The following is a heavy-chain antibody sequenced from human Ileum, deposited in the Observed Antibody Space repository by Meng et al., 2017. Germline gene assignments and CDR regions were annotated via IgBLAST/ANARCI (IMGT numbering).Heavy chain of an antibody. CDR3: AGVSLDNYVDY. Sequence: GESLKISCPASGFTFSDHYMSWIRQAPGGGLQWLSYSSGSGGSSYYADSVRDRFTVSRAHTKTSLYLHMNSLRAEDTAVYYCAGVSLDNYVDYWGQGTLVTVSS. V-gene: IGHV3-11*01. CDR2: SSGSGGSS. CDR1: GFTFSDHY. J-gene: IGHJ4*02.